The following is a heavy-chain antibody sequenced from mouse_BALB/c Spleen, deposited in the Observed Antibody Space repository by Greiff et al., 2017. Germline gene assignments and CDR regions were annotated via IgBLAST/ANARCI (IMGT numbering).Heavy chain of an antibody. CDR2: ISDGGSYT. Sequence: EVQVVESGGGLVKPGGSLKLSCAASGFTFSDYYMYWVRQTLEKRLEWVATISDGGSYTYYPDSVKGRFTISRDNAKNNLYLQMSSLKSEDTAMYYCARVLTGYAMDYWGQGTSVTVSS. CDR3: ARVLTGYAMDY. J-gene: IGHJ4*01. V-gene: IGHV5-4*02. CDR1: GFTFSDYY. D-gene: IGHD4-1*01.